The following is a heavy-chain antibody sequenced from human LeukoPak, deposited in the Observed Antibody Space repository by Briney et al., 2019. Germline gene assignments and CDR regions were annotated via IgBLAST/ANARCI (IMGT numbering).Heavy chain of an antibody. V-gene: IGHV4-34*01. Sequence: SETLSLTCAVYGGSFSGYYWSWIRQPPGKGLEWIGEINHSGSTNYNPSLKSRVTISVDTSKNQFSLKLSSVTAADTAVYYCARIGYCSSTSCYDSAFDIWGQGTMVTVSS. CDR2: INHSGST. CDR1: GGSFSGYY. D-gene: IGHD2-2*01. CDR3: ARIGYCSSTSCYDSAFDI. J-gene: IGHJ3*02.